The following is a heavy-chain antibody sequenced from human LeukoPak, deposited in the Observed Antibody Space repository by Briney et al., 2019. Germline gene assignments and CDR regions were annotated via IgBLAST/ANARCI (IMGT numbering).Heavy chain of an antibody. V-gene: IGHV4-30-4*01. CDR2: IYYSGST. D-gene: IGHD6-6*01. CDR3: ARDPGIHIAARPGAFDI. CDR1: GGSISSGDYY. Sequence: SETLSLTCTVSGGSISSGDYYWSWIRQPPGKGLEWIGYIYYSGSTYYNTSLKSRVTISVDRSKNQFSLKLSSVTAADTAVYYCARDPGIHIAARPGAFDIWGQGIMVTVSS. J-gene: IGHJ3*02.